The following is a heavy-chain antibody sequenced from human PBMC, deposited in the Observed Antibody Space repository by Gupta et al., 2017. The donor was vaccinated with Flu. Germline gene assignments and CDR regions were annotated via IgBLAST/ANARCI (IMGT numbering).Heavy chain of an antibody. CDR1: GFTFSDYY. CDR2: ITTSSSYT. J-gene: IGHJ6*02. Sequence: GGSLRLSCAASGFTFSDYYMSWIRQAPGKGLEWVSYITTSSSYTGYADSVKGRFTISRDNAKNSLYLQMNSLRAEDTAVYYCARDFYCSGGNCFDYDYYGMDVWGQGTTVTVSS. CDR3: ARDFYCSGGNCFDYDYYGMDV. D-gene: IGHD2-15*01. V-gene: IGHV3-11*05.